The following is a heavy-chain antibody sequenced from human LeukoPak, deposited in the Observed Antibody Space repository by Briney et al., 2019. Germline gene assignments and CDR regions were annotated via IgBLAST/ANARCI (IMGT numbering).Heavy chain of an antibody. Sequence: GGSLRLSCAVSGYTFRSSAMSWVRQAPGKGLEWVASISGSGDTTYYTDSVKGRFTVSRDNSENTLSLQMSSLRAEDTAVYYCAKISVGTLGGILVISDWGQGNLVTVSS. CDR3: AKISVGTLGGILVISD. D-gene: IGHD3-16*02. V-gene: IGHV3-23*01. CDR1: GYTFRSSA. J-gene: IGHJ4*02. CDR2: ISGSGDTT.